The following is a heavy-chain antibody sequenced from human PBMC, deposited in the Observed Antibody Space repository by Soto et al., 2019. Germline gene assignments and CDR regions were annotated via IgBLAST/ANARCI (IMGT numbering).Heavy chain of an antibody. D-gene: IGHD6-13*01. CDR2: ISYDGSNK. Sequence: GGSLRLSCAASGFTFSSYGMHWVRQAPGKGLEWVAVISYDGSNKYYADSVKGRFTISRDNSKNTLYLQMNSLRAEDTAVYYCAKSSIAAAGNNYYYYYGMDVWGQGTTVTVSS. CDR1: GFTFSSYG. CDR3: AKSSIAAAGNNYYYYYGMDV. V-gene: IGHV3-30*18. J-gene: IGHJ6*02.